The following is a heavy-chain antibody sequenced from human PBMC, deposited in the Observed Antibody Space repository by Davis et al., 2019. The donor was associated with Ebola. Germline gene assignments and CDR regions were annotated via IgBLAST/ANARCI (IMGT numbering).Heavy chain of an antibody. V-gene: IGHV3-66*01. CDR3: AAGRGYSYGSQGDGDY. CDR1: GFTVSSNY. J-gene: IGHJ4*02. D-gene: IGHD5-18*01. CDR2: IYSGGST. Sequence: GGSLRLSCAASGFTVSSNYMSWVRQAPGKGLEWVSVIYSGGSTYYADSVKGRFTISRDNSKNTLYLQMNSLRAEDTAVYYCAAGRGYSYGSQGDGDYWGQGTLVTVSS.